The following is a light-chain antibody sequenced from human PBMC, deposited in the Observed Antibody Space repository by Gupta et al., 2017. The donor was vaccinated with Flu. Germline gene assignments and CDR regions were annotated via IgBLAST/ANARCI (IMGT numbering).Light chain of an antibody. V-gene: IGKV3-20*01. CDR2: GAS. CDR3: QQYGSSPRIT. Sequence: EIVLTQSPGTLSLSPGERATLSCRASQSVSSSYLAWYQQKPGQAPRLLIYGASSRATGIPDRFSGSGSGTDFTLTISRLEPEDFAVYYCQQYGSSPRITFGQGTXLEIK. J-gene: IGKJ5*01. CDR1: QSVSSSY.